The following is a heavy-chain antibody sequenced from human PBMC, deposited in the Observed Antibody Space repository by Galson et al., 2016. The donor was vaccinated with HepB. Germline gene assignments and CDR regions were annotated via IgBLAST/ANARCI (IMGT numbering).Heavy chain of an antibody. CDR3: ASDDFKLARSAGMNV. D-gene: IGHD3-3*02. CDR1: GSTFSGYD. J-gene: IGHJ6*02. CDR2: ISDTSSHT. Sequence: SLRLSCAASGSTFSGYDMNWVRQAPGKGLEWVSYISDTSSHTYYAESVKGRFTISRDNAKNSLYLQMNSLRVEDTAVYYCASDDFKLARSAGMNVWGQGTTVTVSS. V-gene: IGHV3-21*01.